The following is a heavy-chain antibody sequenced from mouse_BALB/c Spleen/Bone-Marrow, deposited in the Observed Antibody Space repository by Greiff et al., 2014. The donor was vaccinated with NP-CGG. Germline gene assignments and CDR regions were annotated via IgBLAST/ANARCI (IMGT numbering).Heavy chain of an antibody. V-gene: IGHV5-9-3*01. Sequence: VQLKESGGGLVKPGGSLKLSCAASGFTFSSYAMSWVRQTPEKRLEWVATISSGGSYTYYPGSVKGRFTISRDNAKNTLYLQMSSLRSEDTAMYYCARHGITRLLDYWGQGTTLTVSS. CDR3: ARHGITRLLDY. CDR2: ISSGGSYT. D-gene: IGHD2-4*01. CDR1: GFTFSSYA. J-gene: IGHJ2*01.